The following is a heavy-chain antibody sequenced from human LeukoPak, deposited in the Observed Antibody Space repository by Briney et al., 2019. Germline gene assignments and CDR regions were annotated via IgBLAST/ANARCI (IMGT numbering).Heavy chain of an antibody. CDR2: ISSSSSTI. CDR1: GFTFSSYS. J-gene: IGHJ4*02. V-gene: IGHV3-48*01. Sequence: GGSLRLSCAASGFTFSSYSMNWVRQAPGKGLEWVSYISSSSSTIYYADSVKGRFTISRDDAKNSLYLQMNSLRAEDTAVYYCARHWARHFDYWGQGTLVAVSS. CDR3: ARHWARHFDY. D-gene: IGHD7-27*01.